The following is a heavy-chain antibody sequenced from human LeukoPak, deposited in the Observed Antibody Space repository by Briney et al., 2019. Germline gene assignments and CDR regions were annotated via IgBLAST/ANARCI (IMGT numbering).Heavy chain of an antibody. J-gene: IGHJ3*02. CDR2: ISSSGSTI. V-gene: IGHV3-48*03. D-gene: IGHD2-15*01. CDR3: ATEVVAATDDAFDI. Sequence: GGSLRLSCAASGFTFSSYEMNWVRQAPGKGLERVSYISSSGSTIYYADSVKGRFTISRDNAKNSLYLQMNSLRAEDTAVYYCATEVVAATDDAFDIWGQGAMVTVSS. CDR1: GFTFSSYE.